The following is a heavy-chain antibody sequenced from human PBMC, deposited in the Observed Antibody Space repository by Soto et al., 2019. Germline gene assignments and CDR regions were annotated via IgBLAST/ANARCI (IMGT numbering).Heavy chain of an antibody. V-gene: IGHV4-30-4*08. CDR3: ARGRYCTNGVCYVRYAFDI. CDR2: INHSGST. CDR1: GGSISGGDYY. Sequence: PSETLSLTCTVSGGSISGGDYYWSWIRQPPGKGLEWIGDINHSGSTNYNPSLKSRATISVDTSKNQFSLKLSSVAAADTAVYYCARGRYCTNGVCYVRYAFDIWGQGTMVTVSS. J-gene: IGHJ3*02. D-gene: IGHD2-8*01.